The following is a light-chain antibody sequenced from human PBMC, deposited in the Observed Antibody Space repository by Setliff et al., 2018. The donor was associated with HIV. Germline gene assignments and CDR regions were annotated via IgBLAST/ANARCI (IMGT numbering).Light chain of an antibody. V-gene: IGLV2-23*01. J-gene: IGLJ1*01. CDR3: CSNTGGNTYA. CDR1: SSDIGRYNL. CDR2: QAT. Sequence: QSVLTQPASVSGSPGQSITISCTGTSSDIGRYNLVSWYQQYPGKAPKLMIYQATKRPSGVSNRFSGSKSGNTASLTISGLQAEDEADYYCCSNTGGNTYAFGSGTKVTVL.